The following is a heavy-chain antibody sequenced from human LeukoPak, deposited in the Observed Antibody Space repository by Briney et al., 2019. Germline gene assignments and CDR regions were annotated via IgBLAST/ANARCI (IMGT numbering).Heavy chain of an antibody. J-gene: IGHJ2*01. D-gene: IGHD4/OR15-4a*01. CDR3: ARLTNRCFDL. V-gene: IGHV3-7*01. CDR1: GFTFSVYW. Sequence: GGSLTLSCAASGFTFSVYWMSWVRQAPGKGLEWVANIKQDGSETHYVASVKGRFTISRDNAKSSLYLQMSSLRGDDTAVYYCARLTNRCFDLWGRGTLVSASS. CDR2: IKQDGSET.